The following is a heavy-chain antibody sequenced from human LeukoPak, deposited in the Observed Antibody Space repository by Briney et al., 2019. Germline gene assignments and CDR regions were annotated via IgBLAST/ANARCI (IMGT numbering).Heavy chain of an antibody. V-gene: IGHV3-30*02. D-gene: IGHD2-15*01. CDR2: IRYDGSDKYDGSDT. J-gene: IGHJ4*02. Sequence: GGSLRLSCEASEFTFSYYGMHWVRQAPGKGPEWVAFIRYDGSDKYDGSDTYYADSVKGRFTISRDNSKNTLYLQMNSLRAEDTAVYYCAKDRGTGSVVDYFDSWGQGTLVTVSS. CDR1: EFTFSYYG. CDR3: AKDRGTGSVVDYFDS.